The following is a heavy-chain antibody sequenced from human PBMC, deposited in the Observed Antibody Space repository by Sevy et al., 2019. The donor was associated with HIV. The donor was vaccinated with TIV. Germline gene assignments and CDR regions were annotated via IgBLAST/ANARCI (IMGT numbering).Heavy chain of an antibody. CDR2: ISDYYGDT. CDR3: SRKDFVSDRHFYSGMDV. V-gene: IGHV1-18*01. D-gene: IGHD3-3*01. Sequence: ASVKVSCKASGYSFRNYGISWVRQAPGQGLEWMGWISDYYGDTDYAQNFQGRLTMTTDTSTSTAYMELRSLRSDDTAVYFSSRKDFVSDRHFYSGMDVWGQGTTVTVSS. J-gene: IGHJ6*02. CDR1: GYSFRNYG.